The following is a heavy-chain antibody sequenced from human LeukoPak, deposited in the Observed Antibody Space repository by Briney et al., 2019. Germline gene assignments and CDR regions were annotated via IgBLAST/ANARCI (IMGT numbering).Heavy chain of an antibody. D-gene: IGHD2-21*02. Sequence: AGGSLRLSCAASGFTFSSYAMSWVRQAPGKGLEWVSAISGSGGSTYYADSVKGRFTISRDNSKNTLHLQMNSLRGEDTAVYYCAKDQSYCGTDCYPTYFAYWGQGTLVTVSS. CDR3: AKDQSYCGTDCYPTYFAY. CDR2: ISGSGGST. J-gene: IGHJ4*02. CDR1: GFTFSSYA. V-gene: IGHV3-23*01.